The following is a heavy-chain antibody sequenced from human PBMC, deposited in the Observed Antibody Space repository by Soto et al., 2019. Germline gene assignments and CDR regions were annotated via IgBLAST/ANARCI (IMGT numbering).Heavy chain of an antibody. CDR2: ISGSGGST. CDR1: GFTFSSYA. V-gene: IGHV3-23*01. CDR3: EKGSTGQSFYFDY. D-gene: IGHD4-17*01. Sequence: GGSLRLSCAASGFTFSSYAMSWVRQAAGKGLEWVSAISGSGGSTYYADSVKGRFTISRDNSKNTLYLQMNSLRAEDTAVYYCEKGSTGQSFYFDYWGQGTLASVSS. J-gene: IGHJ4*02.